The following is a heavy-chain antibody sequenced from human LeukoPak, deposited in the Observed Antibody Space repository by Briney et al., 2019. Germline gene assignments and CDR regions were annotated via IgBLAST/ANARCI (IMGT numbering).Heavy chain of an antibody. CDR2: IKPDGSET. J-gene: IGHJ4*02. Sequence: TGGSLRLSCAASGFRFGDYWMNWVRQAPGKGLEWLATIKPDGSETHYVDSMNGRLSIFRDNAKQSLDLVINGLRADDTAIYYCARGGGWEQLLCHFWGQGTLVTVSS. V-gene: IGHV3-7*01. CDR3: ARGGGWEQLLCHF. D-gene: IGHD2-2*01. CDR1: GFRFGDYW.